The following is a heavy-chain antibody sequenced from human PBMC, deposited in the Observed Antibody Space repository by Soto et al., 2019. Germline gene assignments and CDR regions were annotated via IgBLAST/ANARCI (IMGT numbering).Heavy chain of an antibody. V-gene: IGHV3-23*01. Sequence: GGSLRLSCAASGSTLSRNAMSWVRQAPGKGLEWVSVISGSGDSTYYADSVKGRFTISRDNSKNTLYVQMNSLRAEDTAVYYCARELGYCSGGSCYMDEGFDLWGQGTMVSVS. CDR2: ISGSGDST. CDR1: GSTLSRNA. D-gene: IGHD2-15*01. CDR3: ARELGYCSGGSCYMDEGFDL. J-gene: IGHJ3*01.